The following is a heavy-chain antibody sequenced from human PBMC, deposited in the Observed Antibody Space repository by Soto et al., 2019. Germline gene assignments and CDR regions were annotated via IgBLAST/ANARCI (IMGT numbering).Heavy chain of an antibody. CDR3: ARPPGYISDWYYFDL. CDR2: ISPKSGGT. J-gene: IGHJ4*02. CDR1: GYNFIDFH. D-gene: IGHD3-9*01. Sequence: QVQLVQSGAEVKKPGASVKVSCEASGYNFIDFHIHWVRQSPGQGFEWMGRISPKSGGTNYVQKFEGRVTMTWATSLNTAYMELSSLKSDDTAVYYCARPPGYISDWYYFDLWGQGTRVTVSS. V-gene: IGHV1-2*02.